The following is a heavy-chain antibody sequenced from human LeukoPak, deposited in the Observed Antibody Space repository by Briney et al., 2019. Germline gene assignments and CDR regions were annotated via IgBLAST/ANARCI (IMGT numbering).Heavy chain of an antibody. CDR2: MNPNRGNT. Sequence: ASVKVSCKASGYTFTSYDINWVRQANGQGLEWMGWMNPNRGNTGYAYKYQGRVTITRNTSISTAYIELSSLRSEDTAVYYCARRSSSWYPPVGYYYYMDVWGKGTTVTVSS. CDR3: ARRSSSWYPPVGYYYYMDV. V-gene: IGHV1-8*03. D-gene: IGHD6-13*01. CDR1: GYTFTSYD. J-gene: IGHJ6*03.